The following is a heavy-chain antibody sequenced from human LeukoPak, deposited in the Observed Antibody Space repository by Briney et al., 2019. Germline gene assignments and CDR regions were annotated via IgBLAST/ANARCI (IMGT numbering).Heavy chain of an antibody. J-gene: IGHJ5*02. D-gene: IGHD3-10*01. Sequence: ASVKVSCKASGFTFTSYDINWVRQASGQGLEWMGWMNPNNGNTGYAQKFQGRVTMTRDTSISTAYMELRGLRSEDTAVYYCVRDGEGVAISVNYWFDPWGLGTLVTVSS. V-gene: IGHV1-8*01. CDR3: VRDGEGVAISVNYWFDP. CDR1: GFTFTSYD. CDR2: MNPNNGNT.